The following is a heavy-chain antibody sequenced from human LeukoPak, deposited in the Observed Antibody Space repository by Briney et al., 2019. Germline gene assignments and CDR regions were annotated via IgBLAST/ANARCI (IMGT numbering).Heavy chain of an antibody. V-gene: IGHV3-30*01. Sequence: GRSLRLSCAASGFTFSSYAMHWVRQAPGKGLEWVAVISYDGSNKYYADSVKGRFTISRDNSKNTLYLQMNSLRAEDTAVYYCARDPRSTAIRIYYYMDVWGKGTTVIVSS. CDR1: GFTFSSYA. D-gene: IGHD5-18*01. CDR3: ARDPRSTAIRIYYYMDV. J-gene: IGHJ6*03. CDR2: ISYDGSNK.